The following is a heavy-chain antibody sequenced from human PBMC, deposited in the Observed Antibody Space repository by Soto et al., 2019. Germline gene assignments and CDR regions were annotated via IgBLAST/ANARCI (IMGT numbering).Heavy chain of an antibody. CDR2: TYYRSKWYS. CDR3: ERGPPAAGTDLDS. J-gene: IGHJ4*02. D-gene: IGHD6-13*01. Sequence: RSQTLSLTCAISGDSVFGNSAAWTWIRQSPSRGLEWLGRTYYRSKWYSDYAVSVKSRITINPDTSKNQFSLQLNSVTPEDTAVYYCERGPPAAGTDLDSWGQGTHVTVSS. V-gene: IGHV6-1*01. CDR1: GDSVFGNSAA.